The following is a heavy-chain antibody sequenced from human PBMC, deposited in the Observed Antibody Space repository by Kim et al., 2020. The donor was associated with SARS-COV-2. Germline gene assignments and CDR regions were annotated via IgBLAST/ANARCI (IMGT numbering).Heavy chain of an antibody. V-gene: IGHV3-43*02. J-gene: IGHJ6*03. CDR1: GFTFDDYA. Sequence: GGSLRLSCAASGFTFDDYAMHWVRQAPGKGLEWVSLISGGGGSTYYADSVKGRFTISRDNTKNSLYLQMNSLRTEDTAVYYCAKSRRTWLGDYMAVWGKG. CDR2: ISGGGGST. D-gene: IGHD6-19*01. CDR3: AKSRRTWLGDYMAV.